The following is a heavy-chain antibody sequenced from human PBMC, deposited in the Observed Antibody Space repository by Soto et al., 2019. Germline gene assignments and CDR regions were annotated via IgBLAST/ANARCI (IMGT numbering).Heavy chain of an antibody. CDR3: ARVSYGDYLAGDYMDV. J-gene: IGHJ6*03. CDR1: GYTFTSYG. V-gene: IGHV1-18*01. D-gene: IGHD4-17*01. CDR2: ISAYNGNT. Sequence: ASVKVSCKASGYTFTSYGISWVLQAPGQGLEWMGWISAYNGNTNYAQKLQGRVTMTTDTSTSTAYMELRSLRSDDTAVYYCARVSYGDYLAGDYMDVWGKGTTVTVSS.